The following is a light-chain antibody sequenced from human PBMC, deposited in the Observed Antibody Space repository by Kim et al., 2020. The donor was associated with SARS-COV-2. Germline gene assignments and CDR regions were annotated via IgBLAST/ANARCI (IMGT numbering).Light chain of an antibody. J-gene: IGLJ2*01. CDR2: YDT. CDR1: KIGDYR. CDR3: QVWHTGGDRVV. V-gene: IGLV3-21*01. Sequence: APGQTARSTCGGDKIGDYRVHWYQQKPGQAPLLVIYYDTDRPSGIPERFSGSNSGTTVTLTISSVEAGDEADYYCQVWHTGGDRVVFGGGTQLTVL.